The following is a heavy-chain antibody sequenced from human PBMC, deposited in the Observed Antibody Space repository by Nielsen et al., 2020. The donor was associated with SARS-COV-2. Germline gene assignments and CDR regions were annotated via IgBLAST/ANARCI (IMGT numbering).Heavy chain of an antibody. CDR2: INPNSGGT. J-gene: IGHJ3*02. D-gene: IGHD2-2*01. CDR1: GYTFTGYY. Sequence: ASVKVSCKASGYTFTGYYMHWVRQAPGQGLEWMGRINPNSGGTNYAQKFQGRVTMTRDTSISTAYMELSRLRSDDTAVYYCARRPPMGGIVVGDAFDIWGQGTMVTVSS. V-gene: IGHV1-2*06. CDR3: ARRPPMGGIVVGDAFDI.